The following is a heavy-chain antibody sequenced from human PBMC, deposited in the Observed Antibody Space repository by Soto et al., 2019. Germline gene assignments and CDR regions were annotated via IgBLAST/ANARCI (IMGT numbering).Heavy chain of an antibody. CDR3: VSKYPGTRPFDY. J-gene: IGHJ4*01. Sequence: GRAVRLSCAASDFPFKNDAMNCVRPAPGKGLAWVSAIGTDGNTYYAHSVKGRFTISRDNSRTTLYLQMNSLRVEDSALYYCVSKYPGTRPFDYWGQGTLVTVAS. CDR2: IGTDGNT. D-gene: IGHD2-2*01. CDR1: DFPFKNDA. V-gene: IGHV3-23*01.